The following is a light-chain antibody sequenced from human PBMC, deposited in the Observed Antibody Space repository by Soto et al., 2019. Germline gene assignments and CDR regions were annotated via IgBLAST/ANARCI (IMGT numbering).Light chain of an antibody. J-gene: IGKJ4*02. CDR3: HQSYSTPLT. CDR1: QSISSY. V-gene: IGKV1-39*01. Sequence: DIQLTQSPSSLSASVGDRVTITCRASQSISSYLNWYQQKPGKAPKLLIYPASSFQSGVKSRFSGSGSGTDFTLTISNLQPGDFATDYCHQSYSTPLTLGGGTKVEIK. CDR2: PAS.